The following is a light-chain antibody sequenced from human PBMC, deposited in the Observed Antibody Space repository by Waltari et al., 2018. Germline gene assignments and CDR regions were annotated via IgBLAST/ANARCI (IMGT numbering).Light chain of an antibody. CDR1: QSISRY. CDR3: QKYGTLPAT. J-gene: IGKJ1*01. V-gene: IGKV3-20*01. Sequence: EIMLTQSPGILSLSPGERATLSCRASQSISRYLAWYQQKPGQAPRLLIYDAASRATGIPDRFSGSGSGTGFSLTISRLEPEDSAVYYCQKYGTLPATFGQGTKVEIK. CDR2: DAA.